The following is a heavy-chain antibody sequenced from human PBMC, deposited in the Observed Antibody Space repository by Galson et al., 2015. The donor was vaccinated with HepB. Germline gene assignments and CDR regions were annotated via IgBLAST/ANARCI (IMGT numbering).Heavy chain of an antibody. Sequence: SVKVSCKASGYSFTSYGISWVRQAPGQGLEWLGWISAHNGNTNYAQKVQGRVTMTTETSTGTAYMELSRLRSDDTAVYYCAKVRARSTSCFDYWGQGTLVTVSS. D-gene: IGHD2-2*01. CDR3: AKVRARSTSCFDY. CDR1: GYSFTSYG. J-gene: IGHJ4*02. V-gene: IGHV1-18*01. CDR2: ISAHNGNT.